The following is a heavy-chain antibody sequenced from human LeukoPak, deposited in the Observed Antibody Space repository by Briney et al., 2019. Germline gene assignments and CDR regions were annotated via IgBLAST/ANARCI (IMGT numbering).Heavy chain of an antibody. Sequence: PSETLSLTCTVSGGSISTNTYYWGWIRQPPGKGLEWIGSIYYSGSTYYNPSLKSQVTISVDPSKNQFSLKLSSVTAADTAVYYCARRSDIVVVPAAPDWYFDLWGRGTLVTVSS. CDR1: GGSISTNTYY. V-gene: IGHV4-39*07. J-gene: IGHJ2*01. CDR3: ARRSDIVVVPAAPDWYFDL. D-gene: IGHD2-2*01. CDR2: IYYSGST.